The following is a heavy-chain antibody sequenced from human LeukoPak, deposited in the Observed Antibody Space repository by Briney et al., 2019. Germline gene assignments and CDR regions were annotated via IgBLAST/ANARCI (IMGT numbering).Heavy chain of an antibody. J-gene: IGHJ6*03. CDR1: GGIFSSYA. Sequence: ASVKVSCKASGGIFSSYAISWVRQAPGQGLEWMGGIIPIFGTANYAQKFQGRVTITTDESTSTAYMELSSLRSEDTAVYYCARDSRRGFGELFYYYYYMDVWGKGTTVTVSS. D-gene: IGHD3-10*01. CDR2: IIPIFGTA. CDR3: ARDSRRGFGELFYYYYYMDV. V-gene: IGHV1-69*05.